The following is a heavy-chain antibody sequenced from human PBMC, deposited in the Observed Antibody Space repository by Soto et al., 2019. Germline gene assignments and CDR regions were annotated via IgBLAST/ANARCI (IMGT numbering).Heavy chain of an antibody. Sequence: PSETLSLTCSVSGDSITSSGYYWGWIRQPPGKGLEWIGTIYSSGSTYYNPSLKSRITISVDTSKNQFSLKLSSVTAADTSVYYCASRDPGTSVDYWGQGTLVTVSS. J-gene: IGHJ4*02. D-gene: IGHD1-7*01. CDR1: GDSITSSGYY. CDR3: ASRDPGTSVDY. V-gene: IGHV4-39*01. CDR2: IYSSGST.